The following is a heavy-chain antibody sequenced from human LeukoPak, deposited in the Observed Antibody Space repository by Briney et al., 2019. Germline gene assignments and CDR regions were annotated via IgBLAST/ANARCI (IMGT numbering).Heavy chain of an antibody. CDR3: ARDVGTVVTYDAFDI. CDR1: GFTFSSYW. CDR2: INTDGSST. J-gene: IGHJ3*02. V-gene: IGHV3-74*01. D-gene: IGHD4-23*01. Sequence: GGSLRLSCAASGFTFSSYWMHWVRQAPGKGLVWVSRINTDGSSTSYADSVKGRFTISRDNVKNTLYLQMNSLRAEDTAVYYCARDVGTVVTYDAFDIWDQGTMVTVSS.